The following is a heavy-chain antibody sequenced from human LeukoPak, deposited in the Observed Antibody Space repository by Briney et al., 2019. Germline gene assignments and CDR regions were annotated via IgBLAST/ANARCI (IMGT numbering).Heavy chain of an antibody. CDR3: ARGSTSDWPLDH. J-gene: IGHJ4*02. CDR2: IDAGNGNT. D-gene: IGHD2-2*01. Sequence: ASVKVSCKASGYTFSDYAIHWVRQAPGQRLEWVGWIDAGNGNTRYSQKFQGSVTITRDTSTNTAYIELRSLRSEDTAMYHCARGSTSDWPLDHWGQETLLTISS. CDR1: GYTFSDYA. V-gene: IGHV1-3*01.